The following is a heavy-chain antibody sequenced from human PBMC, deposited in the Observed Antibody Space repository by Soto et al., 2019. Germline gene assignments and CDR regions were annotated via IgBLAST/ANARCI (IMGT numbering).Heavy chain of an antibody. CDR1: GGSISSSSYY. Sequence: QLQLQESGPGLVKPSETLSLTCTVSGGSISSSSYYWGWIRQPPGKGLEWIGSIYYSGSTYYKPSLKGRVTLSVDTSKNQFSLKLSSVTAADTAVYYCARHISYSSGWFFFDYWGQGTLVTVSS. CDR3: ARHISYSSGWFFFDY. CDR2: IYYSGST. J-gene: IGHJ4*02. V-gene: IGHV4-39*01. D-gene: IGHD6-19*01.